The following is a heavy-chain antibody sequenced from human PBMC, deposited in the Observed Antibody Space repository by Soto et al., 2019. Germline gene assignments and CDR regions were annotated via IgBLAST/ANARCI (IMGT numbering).Heavy chain of an antibody. J-gene: IGHJ3*02. D-gene: IGHD2-2*01. CDR3: ATDFLDIVVVPAADDAFDI. CDR2: FDPEDGET. V-gene: IGHV1-24*01. Sequence: ASVKVSCKVSGYTLTELSMPWVRQAPGKRLEWMGGFDPEDGETIYAQKFQGRVTMTEDTSTDTAYMELSSLRSEDTAVYYCATDFLDIVVVPAADDAFDIWGQGTMVTVS. CDR1: GYTLTELS.